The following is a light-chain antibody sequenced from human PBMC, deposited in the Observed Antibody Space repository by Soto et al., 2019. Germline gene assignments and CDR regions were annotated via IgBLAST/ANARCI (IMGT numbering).Light chain of an antibody. CDR3: SSWDDSLTGPV. J-gene: IGLJ3*02. Sequence: QSVLTQPPSASGTPGQRVTISCSGSSSNIGSNTVNWYQQVPGAAPKLLIHTNDQRPSGVPDRFSGSKSDTSASLAISGLQSEDEADYFCSSWDDSLTGPVFGGGTQLTVL. CDR2: TND. V-gene: IGLV1-44*01. CDR1: SSNIGSNT.